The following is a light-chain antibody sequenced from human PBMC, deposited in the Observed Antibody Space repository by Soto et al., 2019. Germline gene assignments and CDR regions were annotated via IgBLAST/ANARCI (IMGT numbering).Light chain of an antibody. V-gene: IGKV4-1*01. CDR1: LSVLYSSNNKNY. Sequence: DIVMTQSPDSLAVSLGERATINCKSSLSVLYSSNNKNYLTWYQQRPGQPPKLLIYWASTRESGVPDRFSGNGSGTDFTLTISSLQAEDVAVYYCQQHYSTPITFGQGTRLEIK. CDR3: QQHYSTPIT. J-gene: IGKJ5*01. CDR2: WAS.